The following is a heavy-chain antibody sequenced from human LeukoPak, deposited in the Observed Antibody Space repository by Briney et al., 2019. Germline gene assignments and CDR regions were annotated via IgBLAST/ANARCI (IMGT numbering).Heavy chain of an antibody. J-gene: IGHJ4*02. V-gene: IGHV3-48*01. CDR2: ISSSSSTI. CDR3: ARETTTYCSGGSCYTKHFDY. Sequence: GGSLRLSCAASGFTFSSYSMNWVRQAPGKGLEWVSYISSSSSTIYYADSVKGRFTISRDNAKNSLYLQMNSLRAEDTAVYYCARETTTYCSGGSCYTKHFDYWGQGTLVTVSS. CDR1: GFTFSSYS. D-gene: IGHD2-15*01.